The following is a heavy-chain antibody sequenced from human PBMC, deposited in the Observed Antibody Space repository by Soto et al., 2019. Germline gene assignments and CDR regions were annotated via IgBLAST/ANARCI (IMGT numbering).Heavy chain of an antibody. Sequence: EVQLLESGGGLVQPGGSLRLSCAASGFTFSSYAMSCVRQAPGKGLEWVSAISGSGGSTYYADSVKGRFTISIDNSKNTLYLQMNSLRADDTAVYYCAKVGYGSGSSLYYYYGMDVWCQGTTVTVSS. V-gene: IGHV3-23*01. J-gene: IGHJ6*02. CDR2: ISGSGGST. D-gene: IGHD3-10*01. CDR3: AKVGYGSGSSLYYYYGMDV. CDR1: GFTFSSYA.